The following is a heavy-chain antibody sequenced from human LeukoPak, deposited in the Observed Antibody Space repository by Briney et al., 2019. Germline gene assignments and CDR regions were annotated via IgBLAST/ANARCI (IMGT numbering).Heavy chain of an antibody. CDR1: GFTFSSFA. D-gene: IGHD3-10*01. J-gene: IGHJ4*02. CDR3: ARDSTYYYDSGSSGPHYFDY. V-gene: IGHV3-30*16. CDR2: ISYDGIIK. Sequence: QPGRSLRLSCAASGFTFSSFAMHWVRQAPGKGPEWVAVISYDGIIKYYADSVKGRFTISRDNSKNTLYLQMNSLRAEDTAVYYCARDSTYYYDSGSSGPHYFDYWGQGTLVTVSS.